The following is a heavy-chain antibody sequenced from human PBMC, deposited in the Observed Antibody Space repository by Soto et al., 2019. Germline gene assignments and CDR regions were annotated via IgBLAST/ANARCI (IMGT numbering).Heavy chain of an antibody. J-gene: IGHJ4*02. V-gene: IGHV4-39*01. CDR3: ARSGRGVVVVCVTLAVVDY. Sequence: TLSLTCTVSGGSISGSSYYWGWIRQPPGKGLEWIGTIHKSGSTYYNPSLKSRVTTSVDTSKNQFSLKLSSVTAADTAAYYCARSGRGVVVVCVTLAVVDYSGKG. D-gene: IGHD2-15*01. CDR2: IHKSGST. CDR1: GGSISGSSYY.